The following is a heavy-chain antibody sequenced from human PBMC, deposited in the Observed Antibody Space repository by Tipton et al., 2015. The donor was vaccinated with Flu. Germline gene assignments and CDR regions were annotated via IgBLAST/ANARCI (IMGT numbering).Heavy chain of an antibody. J-gene: IGHJ6*02. V-gene: IGHV1-46*01. CDR2: INPSGGST. Sequence: QVQLVQSGAEVKKPGASVKVSCKASGYTFTSYYMHWVRQAPGQGLEWMGIINPSGGSTSYAQKFQGRVTMTRDTSTSTVYMELSSLRSEDTAVYYCARVTAAAGRYYYYGMDVWGQGTTVTVSS. CDR3: ARVTAAAGRYYYYGMDV. CDR1: GYTFTSYY. D-gene: IGHD6-13*01.